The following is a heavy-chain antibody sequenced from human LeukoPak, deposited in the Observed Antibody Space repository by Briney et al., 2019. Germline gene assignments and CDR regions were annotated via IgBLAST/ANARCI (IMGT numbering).Heavy chain of an antibody. CDR1: GGTFSSYA. D-gene: IGHD2-2*02. CDR3: ARERSEYCSSTSCYNLDY. J-gene: IGHJ4*02. CDR2: IIPIFGTA. Sequence: SVKVSCKASGGTFSSYAISWVRQAPGQGLEWMGGIIPIFGTANYAQKFQGRVTITTDESTSTAYMELSSLRSEDTAVYYCARERSEYCSSTSCYNLDYWGQGTLVTVSS. V-gene: IGHV1-69*05.